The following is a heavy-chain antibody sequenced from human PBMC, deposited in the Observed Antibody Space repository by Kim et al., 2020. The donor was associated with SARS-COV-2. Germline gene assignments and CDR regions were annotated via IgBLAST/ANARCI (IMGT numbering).Heavy chain of an antibody. V-gene: IGHV1-69*13. Sequence: SVKVSCKASGGTFSSYAISWVRQAPGQGLEWMGGIIPIFGTANYAQKFQGRVTITADESTSTAYMELSSLRSEDTAVYYCARGDYSPPYSGSYRAVYYFDYWGQGTLVTVSS. CDR2: IIPIFGTA. CDR1: GGTFSSYA. D-gene: IGHD1-26*01. J-gene: IGHJ4*02. CDR3: ARGDYSPPYSGSYRAVYYFDY.